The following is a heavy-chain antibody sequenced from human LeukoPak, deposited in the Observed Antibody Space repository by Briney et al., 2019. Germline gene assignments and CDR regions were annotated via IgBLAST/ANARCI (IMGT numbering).Heavy chain of an antibody. CDR1: GFTFSDYY. J-gene: IGHJ4*02. D-gene: IGHD6-13*01. CDR2: ISSSSSYT. CDR3: AREVAAAGALDY. Sequence: GGSLRLSCAASGFTFSDYYMSWIRQAPGKGLEWVSYISSSSSYTNYADSVKGRFTISRDNAKNSLYPQMNSLRAEDTAVYYCAREVAAAGALDYWGQGTLVTVSS. V-gene: IGHV3-11*06.